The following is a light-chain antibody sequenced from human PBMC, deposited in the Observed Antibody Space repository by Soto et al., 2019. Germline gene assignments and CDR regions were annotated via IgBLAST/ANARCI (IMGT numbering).Light chain of an antibody. CDR3: QSYDDSLSAHYV. CDR2: GNT. CDR1: SSNIGSNYD. Sequence: QSVLTQPPSVSGAPGQRVTISCTGSSSNIGSNYDVQWYQQLPGTAPKLLIHGNTNRPSGVPDRFSGSKSGTSASLAITGLQADDEADYYCQSYDDSLSAHYVFGTGTKLTVL. J-gene: IGLJ1*01. V-gene: IGLV1-40*01.